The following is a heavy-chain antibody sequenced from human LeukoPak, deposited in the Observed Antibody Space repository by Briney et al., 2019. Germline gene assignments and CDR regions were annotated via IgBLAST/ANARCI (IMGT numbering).Heavy chain of an antibody. D-gene: IGHD6-13*01. CDR1: GGSFSGYY. CDR3: ASEERSSWLQTYDY. CDR2: INHSGST. J-gene: IGHJ4*02. V-gene: IGHV4-34*01. Sequence: SETLSLTCAVYGGSFSGYYWSWICQPPGKGLEWIGEINHSGSTNYNPSLKSRVTISVDTSKNQFSLKLSSVTAADTAVYYCASEERSSWLQTYDYWGQGTLVTVSS.